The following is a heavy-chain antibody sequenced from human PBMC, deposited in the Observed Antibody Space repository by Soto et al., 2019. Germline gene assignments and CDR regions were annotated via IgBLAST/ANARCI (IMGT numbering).Heavy chain of an antibody. Sequence: QVQLVQSGAEVKKPGASVRVSCKASGYTFTDHYLHWVRQAPGQGLEWMGWIHPNTGATNSAQDFQGRVTMTRDTAISTAYMEVYSLRSDDTAVYYCARDYGDYKRDAFDLWDQGTMVTVSS. CDR2: IHPNTGAT. J-gene: IGHJ3*01. D-gene: IGHD4-17*01. V-gene: IGHV1-2*02. CDR1: GYTFTDHY. CDR3: ARDYGDYKRDAFDL.